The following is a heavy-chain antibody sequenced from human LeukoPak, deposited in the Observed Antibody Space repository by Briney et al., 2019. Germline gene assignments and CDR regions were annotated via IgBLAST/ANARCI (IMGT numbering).Heavy chain of an antibody. CDR2: TSYDGSNT. Sequence: GGSLRLSCAASGFTFSSSAMHWVRQAPGKGLEWVAITSYDGSNTWYADSVKGRFTISRDNSKNTLYLQLNSLRAEDTAVYYCGRDARAAGGIRGIDYWGQGTLVTVSS. J-gene: IGHJ4*02. CDR3: GRDARAAGGIRGIDY. V-gene: IGHV3-30*04. CDR1: GFTFSSSA. D-gene: IGHD6-13*01.